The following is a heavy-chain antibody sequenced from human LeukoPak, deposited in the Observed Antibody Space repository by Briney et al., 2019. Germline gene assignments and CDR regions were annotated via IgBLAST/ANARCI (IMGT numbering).Heavy chain of an antibody. V-gene: IGHV3-15*01. CDR2: IKARRAGGTT. CDR1: GFTFSDDW. D-gene: IGHD3-10*01. CDR3: SRGPYGP. J-gene: IGHJ5*02. Sequence: GGSLRLSCAASGFTFSDDWMNWVRQAPGKGPEWVVHIKARRAGGTTEYAAPVGGRFTISRDDSRSILYLQMNNLKTEDTALYYCSRGPYGPWGLGTLVPVSS.